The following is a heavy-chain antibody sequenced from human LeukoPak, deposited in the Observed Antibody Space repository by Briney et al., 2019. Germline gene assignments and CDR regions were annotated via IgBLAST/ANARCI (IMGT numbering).Heavy chain of an antibody. J-gene: IGHJ4*02. CDR3: ARESFSVGAAAGFDY. D-gene: IGHD6-13*01. CDR2: TNTNTGNP. CDR1: GYTFTSCA. V-gene: IGHV7-4-1*02. Sequence: GASVKVSCKASGYTFTSCAMNWVRQAPGQGLEWMGWTNTNTGNPTYAQGFTGRFVFSLDTSVSTAYLQISSLKAEDTAVYYCARESFSVGAAAGFDYWGQGTLVTVSS.